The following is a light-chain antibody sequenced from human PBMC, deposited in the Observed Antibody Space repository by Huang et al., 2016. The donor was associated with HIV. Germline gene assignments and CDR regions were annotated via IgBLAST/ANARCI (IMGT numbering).Light chain of an antibody. CDR3: QKYNSAPYT. CDR1: QGAGNS. CDR2: AAS. J-gene: IGKJ2*01. Sequence: DIQMTQSPSSLYTSVGDRVTITCRASQGAGNSLAWYQQKPGKVPKLLIDAASTLRSGVPSRFSGSGSGTEFTLTISGLQPEDVATYYCQKYNSAPYTFGQGTRLDIK. V-gene: IGKV1-27*01.